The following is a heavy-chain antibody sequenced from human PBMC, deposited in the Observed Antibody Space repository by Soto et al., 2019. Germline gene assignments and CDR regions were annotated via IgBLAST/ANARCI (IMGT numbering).Heavy chain of an antibody. CDR1: GFSFSSYD. Sequence: QVQLVESGGGVVQPGRSLRLSCAASGFSFSSYDIHWVRQAPGKGLEWVALISYDGSRKYYADSVKGLFTISRDNSKNTLYLEVNSLRTEDTAVYCCAKAYSGPFDVWGQGTMVTVSS. D-gene: IGHD1-26*01. CDR3: AKAYSGPFDV. V-gene: IGHV3-30*18. CDR2: ISYDGSRK. J-gene: IGHJ3*01.